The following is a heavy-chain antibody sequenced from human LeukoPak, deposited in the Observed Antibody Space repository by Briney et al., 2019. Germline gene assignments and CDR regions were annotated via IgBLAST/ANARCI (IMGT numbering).Heavy chain of an antibody. CDR3: ARVPLSDSSGYNFDY. CDR1: GCTFSSYA. D-gene: IGHD3-22*01. V-gene: IGHV1-69*04. J-gene: IGHJ4*02. Sequence: SGKVSCKASGCTFSSYAISWVRHAPGQGLEWMGRIIPILGIANYAQKFQGRVTITADKSTSTAYMELSSLRSEDTAVYYCARVPLSDSSGYNFDYWGQGTLVTVSS. CDR2: IIPILGIA.